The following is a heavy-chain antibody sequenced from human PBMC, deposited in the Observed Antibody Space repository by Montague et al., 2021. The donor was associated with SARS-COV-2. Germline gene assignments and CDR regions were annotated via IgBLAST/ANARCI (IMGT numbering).Heavy chain of an antibody. J-gene: IGHJ5*02. CDR1: GGSISSGGYS. Sequence: TLSLTCAVSGGSISSGGYSWSWIRQPPGKGLEWIGYIYHSGSTYYNPPLKSRVTISVDRSKNQFSLKLSSVTAADTAVYYCARVTPIPYYYDSSGYYDGWFDPWGQGTLVTVSS. D-gene: IGHD3-22*01. CDR2: IYHSGST. V-gene: IGHV4-30-2*01. CDR3: ARVTPIPYYYDSSGYYDGWFDP.